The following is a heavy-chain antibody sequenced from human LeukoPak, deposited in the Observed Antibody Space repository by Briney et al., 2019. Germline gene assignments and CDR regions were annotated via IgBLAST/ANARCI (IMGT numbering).Heavy chain of an antibody. CDR1: GGSISSYY. CDR3: ARGNIVVVAGAPWFDP. V-gene: IGHV4-4*07. D-gene: IGHD2-2*01. Sequence: SEPLSLTCSVLGGSISSYYWSWIRKPAGKGREWIGRIYTSGSTKYTPSLKSRITMSVHTSKNPFPLNRSSATAARTPVYFVARGNIVVVAGAPWFDPWGQGTLVTVSS. CDR2: IYTSGST. J-gene: IGHJ5*02.